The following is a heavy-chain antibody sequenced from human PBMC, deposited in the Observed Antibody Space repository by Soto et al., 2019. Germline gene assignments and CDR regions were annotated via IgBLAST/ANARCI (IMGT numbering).Heavy chain of an antibody. V-gene: IGHV3-7*03. D-gene: IGHD2-15*01. J-gene: IGHJ3*02. CDR1: GFTVNSSY. CDR3: AREGYLAEWWGEGAFDI. CDR2: IKQDGSEK. Sequence: PGGSLRLSCNASGFTVNSSYMSWVRQAPGKGLEWAANIKQDGSEKYYVDSVKGRFTIPRDNAKNSLYLQMNSLRAEDTAVYYCAREGYLAEWWGEGAFDIWGQGTMVTVSS.